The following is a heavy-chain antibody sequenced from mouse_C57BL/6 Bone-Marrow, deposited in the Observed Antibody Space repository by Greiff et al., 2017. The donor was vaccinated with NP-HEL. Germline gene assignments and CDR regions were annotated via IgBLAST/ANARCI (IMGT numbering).Heavy chain of an antibody. CDR1: GYTFTSYW. CDR2: INPSSGYT. D-gene: IGHD2-3*01. J-gene: IGHJ3*01. CDR3: ARTGRWLLFAWFAY. V-gene: IGHV1-7*01. Sequence: QVQLQQSGAELAKPGASVKLSCKASGYTFTSYWMHWVKQRPGQGLEWIGYINPSSGYTKYNQKFKDKVTLTADKSSSTAYMQLSSLTYEDSAVYYCARTGRWLLFAWFAYWGQGTLVTVSA.